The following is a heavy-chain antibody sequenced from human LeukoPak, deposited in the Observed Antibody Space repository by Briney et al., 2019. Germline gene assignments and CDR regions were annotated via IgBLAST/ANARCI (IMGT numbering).Heavy chain of an antibody. CDR1: GGSFSGYY. V-gene: IGHV4-34*01. CDR2: INHSGST. Sequence: PSETLSLTCAVYGGSFSGYYWSGIRQPPGKGLEWIGEINHSGSTNYNPSLKSRVTISVDTSKNQFSLKLSSVTAADTAVYYCARARGIMDVWGQGTTVTVSS. J-gene: IGHJ6*02. CDR3: ARARGIMDV.